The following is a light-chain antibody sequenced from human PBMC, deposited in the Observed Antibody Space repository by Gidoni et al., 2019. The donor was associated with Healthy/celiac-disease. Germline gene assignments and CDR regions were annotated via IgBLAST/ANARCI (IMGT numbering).Light chain of an antibody. CDR2: GNS. J-gene: IGLJ2*01. Sequence: SVSGAPGQRVTISCTGSSSNIGAGYDVHWYQQLPGTAPKLLIYGNSNRPSGVPDRFSGSKSGTSASLAITGLQAEDEADYYCQSYDSSLSGYVVFGGGTKLTVL. CDR1: SSNIGAGYD. V-gene: IGLV1-40*01. CDR3: QSYDSSLSGYVV.